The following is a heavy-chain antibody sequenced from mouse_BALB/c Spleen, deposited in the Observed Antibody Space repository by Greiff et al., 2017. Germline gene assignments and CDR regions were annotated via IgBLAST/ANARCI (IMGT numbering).Heavy chain of an antibody. Sequence: EVQLQQTGPELVKPGASVKISCKASGYSFTDYIMPWVKQSHGKSLEWIGNINPYYGSTSYNLKFKGKATLTVDKSTSTAYMQLNSLTSEYAAVYYCSTSRWLLAMDYWGQGTSVTVSS. CDR2: INPYYGST. D-gene: IGHD2-3*01. J-gene: IGHJ4*01. CDR3: STSRWLLAMDY. V-gene: IGHV1-39*01. CDR1: GYSFTDYI.